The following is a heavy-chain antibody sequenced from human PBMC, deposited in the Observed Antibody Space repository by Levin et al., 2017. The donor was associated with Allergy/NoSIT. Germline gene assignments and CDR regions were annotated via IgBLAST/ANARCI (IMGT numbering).Heavy chain of an antibody. Sequence: ASVKVSCKASGYRFTGYYMYWVRQAPGQGLEWMGWINPNSGGTNYAQKFQGRVIMTRGTSISTAYMELSRLRSDDTAVYYCARSSIVGTINWFDPWGQGTLVTVSS. D-gene: IGHD5-12*01. CDR2: INPNSGGT. V-gene: IGHV1-2*02. CDR3: ARSSIVGTINWFDP. CDR1: GYRFTGYY. J-gene: IGHJ5*02.